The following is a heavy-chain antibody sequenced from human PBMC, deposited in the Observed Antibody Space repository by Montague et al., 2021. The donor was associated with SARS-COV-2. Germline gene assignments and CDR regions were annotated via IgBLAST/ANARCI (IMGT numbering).Heavy chain of an antibody. D-gene: IGHD6-13*01. V-gene: IGHV6-1*01. Sequence: CAISGDSVVSNSAAWDWIRQSPSTGLEWLGRTYYRSKWYNDYAVXVKXRITINPDTSKNQFSLQLNSVTPEDTAVYYCASGRMVPYSSSWTTLYYYYGMDVWDQGTTVTVSS. CDR2: TYYRSKWYN. CDR3: ASGRMVPYSSSWTTLYYYYGMDV. J-gene: IGHJ6*02. CDR1: GDSVVSNSAA.